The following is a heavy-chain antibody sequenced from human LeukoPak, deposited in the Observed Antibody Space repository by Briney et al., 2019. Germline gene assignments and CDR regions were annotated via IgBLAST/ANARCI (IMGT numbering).Heavy chain of an antibody. CDR3: ARAEGTAHQYYFDY. J-gene: IGHJ4*02. CDR1: GFTFSSYA. CDR2: IRGSGGNT. Sequence: PGGSLRLSCAASGFTFSSYAMSWVRQAPGKGLEWVSAIRGSGGNTYYADSVKGRFTISRDNSKNTLYLQMNSLRAEDTAVYYCARAEGTAHQYYFDYWGQGTLVTVSS. D-gene: IGHD1/OR15-1a*01. V-gene: IGHV3-23*01.